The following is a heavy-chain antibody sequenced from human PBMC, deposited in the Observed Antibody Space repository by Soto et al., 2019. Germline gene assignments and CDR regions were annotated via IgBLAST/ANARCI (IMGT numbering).Heavy chain of an antibody. D-gene: IGHD5-18*01. CDR2: IILIFGTA. V-gene: IGHV1-69*13. Sequence: SVKVSCKASGCTFSSYAISWVRQAPGQGLEWMGGIILIFGTANYAQKFQGRVTITADESTSTAYMELSSLRSEDTAVYYCAILKPDTAMVEVFDYWGQGTLVTVSS. CDR1: GCTFSSYA. J-gene: IGHJ4*02. CDR3: AILKPDTAMVEVFDY.